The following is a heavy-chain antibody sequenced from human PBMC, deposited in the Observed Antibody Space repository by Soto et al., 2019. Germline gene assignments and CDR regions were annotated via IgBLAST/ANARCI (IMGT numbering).Heavy chain of an antibody. D-gene: IGHD6-13*01. V-gene: IGHV1-8*01. CDR1: GYTFTSYD. J-gene: IGHJ6*02. CDR3: ARGLSGRQMVRRYYYYGMDV. CDR2: MNPNSGNT. Sequence: ASVKVSCKASGYTFTSYDINWVRQATGQGLEWMGWMNPNSGNTGYAQKFQGRVTMTRNTSISTAYMELSGLRPEDTAVYYCARGLSGRQMVRRYYYYGMDVWGQGTTVTVSS.